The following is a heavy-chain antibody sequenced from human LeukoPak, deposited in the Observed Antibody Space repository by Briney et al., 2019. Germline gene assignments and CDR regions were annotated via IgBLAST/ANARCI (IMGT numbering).Heavy chain of an antibody. CDR1: GYTFTGYY. Sequence: ASVKVSCKASGYTFTGYYLHWVRQAPGQGLEWMGWINPNSGVTKYAQKFRGAVSMTRDTSISTAYMELSRLTYDDTAVYYCARGFDILTGDLAVGYWGQGTLVTVSS. D-gene: IGHD3-9*01. J-gene: IGHJ4*02. CDR3: ARGFDILTGDLAVGY. CDR2: INPNSGVT. V-gene: IGHV1-2*02.